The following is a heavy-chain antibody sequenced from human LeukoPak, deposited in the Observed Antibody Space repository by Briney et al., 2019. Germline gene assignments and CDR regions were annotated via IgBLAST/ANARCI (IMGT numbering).Heavy chain of an antibody. CDR1: GFVVSPSY. CDR2: LHAGGNT. Sequence: GGSLRLSCAASGFVVSPSYMSWVRKTPVKGLEWLSALHAGGNTFFADSVRGRITISRDNSKNTLYLQMNRLRAEDTAVYYCARDYPDIAAAGLFDYWGQGTLVTVSS. CDR3: ARDYPDIAAAGLFDY. D-gene: IGHD6-13*01. J-gene: IGHJ4*02. V-gene: IGHV3-66*02.